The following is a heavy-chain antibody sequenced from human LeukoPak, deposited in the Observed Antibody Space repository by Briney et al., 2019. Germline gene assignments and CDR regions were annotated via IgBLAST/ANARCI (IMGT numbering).Heavy chain of an antibody. CDR3: ARDRSGYFQN. Sequence: GGSLRLSCAASGFSFSSYWMSWVRQAPGKGLEWVANIKQDGNEKYYVDSVKGRFTISRDNAKNLLYLQLDSLRAEDTAVYYCARDRSGYFQNWGQGTLVTVSS. CDR2: IKQDGNEK. D-gene: IGHD3-3*01. V-gene: IGHV3-7*04. J-gene: IGHJ1*01. CDR1: GFSFSSYW.